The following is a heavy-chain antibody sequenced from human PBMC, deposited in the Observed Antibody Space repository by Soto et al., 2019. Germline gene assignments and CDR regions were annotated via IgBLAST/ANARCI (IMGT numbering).Heavy chain of an antibody. CDR3: ARQRTTVVTQAYFDH. CDR1: CGSIISSSYY. V-gene: IGHV4-39*01. D-gene: IGHD2-21*02. CDR2: IYYSGRT. J-gene: IGHJ4*02. Sequence: PSETLSLTCIFSCGSIISSSYYWSWIRQPPGKGLEWIGSIYYSGRTYYNPSFKSRVTISIDTSKNQFSLKLSSVTATDTAVYYCARQRTTVVTQAYFDHWGQGALVTVSS.